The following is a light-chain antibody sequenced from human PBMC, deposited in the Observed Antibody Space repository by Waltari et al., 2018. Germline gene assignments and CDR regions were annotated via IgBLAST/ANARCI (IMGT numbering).Light chain of an antibody. CDR3: AAWDDSLNGPL. CDR1: SSTIGSNA. V-gene: IGLV1-44*01. J-gene: IGLJ2*01. CDR2: SDT. Sequence: SVLTQPPSASGTPGQRVTISCSGSSSTIGSNAVNWYQHLPGTAPKLLIYSDTQRPSGVPDRFSGSKSGTSASLAISGLQSEDEADYYCAAWDDSLNGPLFGGGTKLTVL.